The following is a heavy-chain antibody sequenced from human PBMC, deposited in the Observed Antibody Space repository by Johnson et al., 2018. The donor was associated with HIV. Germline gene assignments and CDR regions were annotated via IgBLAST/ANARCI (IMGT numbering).Heavy chain of an antibody. Sequence: QVQLVESGGGVVQPGGSLRLSCAASGFTLSTYGMHSVRQAPGKGLDWVAFIRYDGSNKYYADSVKGRFTISRDNSKNTLYLQMNSLRAEDTAVYYCARYNYGFGDAFDIWGQGTMVTVSS. CDR2: IRYDGSNK. V-gene: IGHV3-30*02. CDR3: ARYNYGFGDAFDI. CDR1: GFTLSTYG. J-gene: IGHJ3*02. D-gene: IGHD5-18*01.